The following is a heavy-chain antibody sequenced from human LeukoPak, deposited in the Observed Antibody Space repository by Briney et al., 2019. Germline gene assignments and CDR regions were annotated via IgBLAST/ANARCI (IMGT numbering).Heavy chain of an antibody. V-gene: IGHV3-66*01. CDR1: GAAVSDSY. Sequence: GGSLRLSCAVSGAAVSDSYLSWFRQAPGRGLEWVSVIYDTGDTFYADSVKDRFIISRDNSKNTLYLQMSSLRVEDTSVYYCATGHYSNRLGGQGTLVTVSS. CDR2: IYDTGDT. J-gene: IGHJ4*02. CDR3: ATGHYSNRL. D-gene: IGHD4-11*01.